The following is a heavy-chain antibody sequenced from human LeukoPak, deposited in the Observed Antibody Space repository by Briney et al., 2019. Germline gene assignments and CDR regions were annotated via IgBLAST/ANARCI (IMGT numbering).Heavy chain of an antibody. V-gene: IGHV3-23*01. CDR3: ARDPNGDYIGTFDM. J-gene: IGHJ3*02. Sequence: PGRSLRLSCAASEFTFSSYGMSWVRQAPGKGLEWVSSISGSGGSTQYADSVQGRFAISRDNSKSTLYLQMNSLRVEDTAMYFCARDPNGDYIGTFDMWGRGTMVSVSS. D-gene: IGHD4-17*01. CDR1: EFTFSSYG. CDR2: ISGSGGST.